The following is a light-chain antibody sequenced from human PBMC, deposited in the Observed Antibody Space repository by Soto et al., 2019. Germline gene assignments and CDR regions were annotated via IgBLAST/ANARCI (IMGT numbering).Light chain of an antibody. CDR1: QSVLYSSNNKNY. V-gene: IGKV4-1*01. J-gene: IGKJ3*01. Sequence: DIVMTQSPDSLAVSLGERATINCKSGQSVLYSSNNKNYLAWYQQKPGQPPKLLIYWASTRESGVPDRFSGSGSGTDFTLTISSLQAEDVAVYYCQQYYSTPHTFGPGTKVDIK. CDR3: QQYYSTPHT. CDR2: WAS.